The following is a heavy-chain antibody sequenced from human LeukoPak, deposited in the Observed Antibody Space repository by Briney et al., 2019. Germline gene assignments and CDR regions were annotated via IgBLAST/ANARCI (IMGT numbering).Heavy chain of an antibody. CDR1: GYTFTSYY. CDR3: ARGTSGLSPPYYYYYLDV. V-gene: IGHV1-46*03. D-gene: IGHD3-3*01. Sequence: ASAKVSCKASGYTFTSYYMHWVRQAPGQGLEWMGIINPSGGSTSYAQKFQGRVTMTRDTSTSTVYMELSSLRSEDTAVYYCARGTSGLSPPYYYYYLDVWGKGTTVTVSS. J-gene: IGHJ6*03. CDR2: INPSGGST.